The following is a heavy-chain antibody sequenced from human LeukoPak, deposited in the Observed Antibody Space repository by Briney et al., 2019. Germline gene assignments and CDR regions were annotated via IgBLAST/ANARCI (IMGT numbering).Heavy chain of an antibody. CDR2: ISSSSSII. Sequence: NSGGSLRLSCAASGFTFSRYSMNWVRQAPGKGLEWVSSISSSSSIIYYADSVKGRFTISRANAKNSLYLQMNSLRAEDTAVYYCARDPPLGSCSTISCPHLDYWDQGTLVTVSS. V-gene: IGHV3-21*01. D-gene: IGHD2-2*01. CDR1: GFTFSRYS. CDR3: ARDPPLGSCSTISCPHLDY. J-gene: IGHJ4*02.